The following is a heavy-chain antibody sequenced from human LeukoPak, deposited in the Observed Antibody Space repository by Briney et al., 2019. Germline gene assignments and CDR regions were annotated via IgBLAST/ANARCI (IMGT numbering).Heavy chain of an antibody. CDR3: ARSPPGLWFGELFSY. Sequence: GGSLRLSCAASGFTVSSDFMIWVRQAPGRGLEWVSILYGGGNTYYGGSVKDRFTISRDNSKNTLYLQMNSLRAEDTAVYYCARSPPGLWFGELFSYWGQGTLVTVSS. V-gene: IGHV3-66*01. D-gene: IGHD3-10*01. CDR2: LYGGGNT. J-gene: IGHJ4*02. CDR1: GFTVSSDF.